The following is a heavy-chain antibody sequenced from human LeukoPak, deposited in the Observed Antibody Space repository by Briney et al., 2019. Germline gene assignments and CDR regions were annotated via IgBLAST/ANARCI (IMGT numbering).Heavy chain of an antibody. CDR1: GFTFSSYE. V-gene: IGHV3-48*03. D-gene: IGHD3-10*01. CDR2: ISSSGTTI. CDR3: ARGYGSGSSHIDY. J-gene: IGHJ4*02. Sequence: GGSLRLSCAASGFTFSSYEMNWVRQAPGKGLEWVSYISSSGTTIYYAASVKGRFTISRDNAKNSLYLQMNSLRAEDTAVYYCARGYGSGSSHIDYWGQGTLVTVSS.